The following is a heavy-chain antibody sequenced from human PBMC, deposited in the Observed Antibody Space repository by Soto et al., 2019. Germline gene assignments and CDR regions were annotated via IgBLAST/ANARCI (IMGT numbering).Heavy chain of an antibody. CDR1: GFTFSSFD. CDR3: SRALTHYDDTSGPAFGY. Sequence: DVQLVESGGALVQPGGSLRLSCVGSGFTFSSFDMNWVRQAPGKGLEWISYISSRGISTYYADSVKGRFTISRDNAENSLFLQMSGLRVEDTAVYYCSRALTHYDDTSGPAFGYWGQGTLLTVSS. CDR2: ISSRGIST. D-gene: IGHD3-22*01. J-gene: IGHJ4*02. V-gene: IGHV3-48*03.